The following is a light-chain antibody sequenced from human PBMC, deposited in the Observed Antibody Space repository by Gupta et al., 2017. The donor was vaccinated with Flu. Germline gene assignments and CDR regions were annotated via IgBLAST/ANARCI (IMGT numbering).Light chain of an antibody. CDR2: EVS. CDR3: CSYTNSRTENLV. V-gene: IGLV2-14*01. CDR1: SSDVGGYNS. Sequence: QSALTQPASVSGSPGQPITISCTGTSSDVGGYNSVSWYQQHPGKDPKLMSYEVSNRPSGVSNRFSGYNYCNKDYPTITRLQPEEEAEDDYCSYTNSRTENLVFGGGTKLTVL. J-gene: IGLJ2*01.